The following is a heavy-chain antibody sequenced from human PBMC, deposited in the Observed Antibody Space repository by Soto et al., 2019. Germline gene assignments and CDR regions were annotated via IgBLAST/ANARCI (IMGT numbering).Heavy chain of an antibody. CDR2: TKNKANSYTT. J-gene: IGHJ4*02. V-gene: IGHV3-72*01. Sequence: LRLSCAASGFTFSDRYMDWVRQAPGKGLEWVGRTKNKANSYTTEYAASVKGRFTISRDYSRDSVYLQMNSLKTDDTAVYYCTIEGAYPGPEFDYWGQGTLVTVTS. CDR3: TIEGAYPGPEFDY. CDR1: GFTFSDRY. D-gene: IGHD3-16*01.